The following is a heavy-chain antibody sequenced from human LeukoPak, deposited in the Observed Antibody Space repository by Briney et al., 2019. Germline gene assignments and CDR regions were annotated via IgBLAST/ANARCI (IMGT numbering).Heavy chain of an antibody. Sequence: ASVKVSCKASGYTFTGYYMHWVRQAPGQGLEWMGWINPNGGGTNYAQKFQGRVTMTRDTSISTAYMELSRLRSDDTAVYYCARKTPRIAAAGTLVSWFDPWGQGTLVTVSS. CDR2: INPNGGGT. CDR3: ARKTPRIAAAGTLVSWFDP. CDR1: GYTFTGYY. D-gene: IGHD6-13*01. J-gene: IGHJ5*02. V-gene: IGHV1-2*02.